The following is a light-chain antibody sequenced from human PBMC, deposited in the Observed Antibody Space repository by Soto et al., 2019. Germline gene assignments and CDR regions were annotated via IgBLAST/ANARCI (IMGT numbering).Light chain of an antibody. CDR3: AAWDDNLNGWL. J-gene: IGLJ3*02. CDR2: ISS. CDR1: SSNIGDNT. V-gene: IGLV1-44*01. Sequence: SVLTQPPSASGTPGQRLTISCSGSSSNIGDNTVHWYQQFPGAAPKLLIYISSHRPSGVPDRFSGSKSGSSAALAITGLRSEDEAYYYCAAWDDNLNGWLFGGGTKLTVL.